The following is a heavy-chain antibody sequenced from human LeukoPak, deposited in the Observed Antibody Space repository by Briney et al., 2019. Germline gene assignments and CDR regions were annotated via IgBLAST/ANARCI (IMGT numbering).Heavy chain of an antibody. CDR1: GGSFSGYY. V-gene: IGHV4-34*01. CDR2: INHSGST. J-gene: IGHJ5*02. Sequence: SETLSLTCAVYGGSFSGYYWSWIRQPPGKGLEWIGEINHSGSTNYNPSLKSRVTISVDTSKNQFSLKLSSVTAADTAFYYCARDFWSGRNWFDPRGQGTLVIVSS. CDR3: ARDFWSGRNWFDP. D-gene: IGHD3-3*01.